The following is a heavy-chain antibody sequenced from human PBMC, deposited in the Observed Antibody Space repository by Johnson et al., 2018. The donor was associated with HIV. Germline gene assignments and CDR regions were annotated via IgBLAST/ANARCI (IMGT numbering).Heavy chain of an antibody. J-gene: IGHJ3*01. CDR3: ARGYGGNYDAFDV. D-gene: IGHD4-23*01. CDR1: GFTFSSYA. CDR2: ISYDGSNK. Sequence: QVQLVESGGGVVQPGRSLRLSCAASGFTFSSYAMHWVRQAPGKGLEWVAVISYDGSNKYYADSVKGRFTISRDNSKNTLYLQMNSLRAEDTVGYYCARGYGGNYDAFDVWGQGTMVTVSS. V-gene: IGHV3-30*04.